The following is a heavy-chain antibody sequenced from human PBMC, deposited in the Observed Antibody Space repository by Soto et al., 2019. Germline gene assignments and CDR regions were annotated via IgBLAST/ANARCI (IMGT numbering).Heavy chain of an antibody. Sequence: SLRLSCTASGFTFSAYWMNWVRQAPGKGLVWVSRINSDGRSTIYADSVKGRFSISRDNAKNTLYLQMNSLRAEDTAVYYCARELTAIDFNWFDAWGQGTLVTVSS. J-gene: IGHJ5*02. CDR3: ARELTAIDFNWFDA. V-gene: IGHV3-74*01. CDR1: GFTFSAYW. D-gene: IGHD1-20*01. CDR2: INSDGRST.